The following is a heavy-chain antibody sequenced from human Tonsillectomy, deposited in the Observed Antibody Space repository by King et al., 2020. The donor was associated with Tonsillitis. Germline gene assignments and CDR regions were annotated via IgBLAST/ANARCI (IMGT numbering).Heavy chain of an antibody. J-gene: IGHJ5*02. CDR1: GGSISSGDYY. Sequence: QLQESGPGLVKPSQTLSLTCTVSGGSISSGDYYLSLIRQPPGKGLEWIVYIYYTGSTYYNPSLKSRVTLSVDTSKNQFSLKLSSVTASDTAVYYCARAQITMVRGVIISPWGQGTLVTVSS. CDR2: IYYTGST. CDR3: ARAQITMVRGVIISP. V-gene: IGHV4-30-4*01. D-gene: IGHD3-10*01.